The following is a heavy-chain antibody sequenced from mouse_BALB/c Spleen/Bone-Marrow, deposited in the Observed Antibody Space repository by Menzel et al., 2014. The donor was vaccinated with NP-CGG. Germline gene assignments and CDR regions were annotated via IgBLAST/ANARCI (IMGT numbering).Heavy chain of an antibody. J-gene: IGHJ3*01. CDR2: IDTSDGYT. V-gene: IGHV1-69*02. CDR3: ARSDYRYDPFAY. Sequence: VKLMESGAELVKPGASVKMSCTASGHKFTDYCMHWVKQRPEQGLEWIGAIDTSDGYTSYNQKFKGKATLTVDESSSTSYMQLSSLTSEDSEVYYYARSDYRYDPFAYWGQGTPVTVSA. D-gene: IGHD2-14*01. CDR1: GHKFTDYC.